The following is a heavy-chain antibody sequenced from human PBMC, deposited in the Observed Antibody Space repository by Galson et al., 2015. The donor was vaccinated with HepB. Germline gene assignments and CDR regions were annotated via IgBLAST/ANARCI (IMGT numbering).Heavy chain of an antibody. Sequence: SLRLSCAASGFTFSSYGMHWVRQAPGKGLEWVTYITYDGGDQNYAASVKGRFTISRDDSKSISYLQMNSLKTDDTAVYFCSSGNYDGGSDHWGQGTLVTVSS. J-gene: IGHJ4*02. D-gene: IGHD1-7*01. CDR1: GFTFSSYG. CDR3: SSGNYDGGSDH. CDR2: ITYDGGDQ. V-gene: IGHV3-30*03.